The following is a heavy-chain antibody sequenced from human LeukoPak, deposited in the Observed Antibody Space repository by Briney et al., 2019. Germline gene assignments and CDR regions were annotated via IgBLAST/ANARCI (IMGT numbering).Heavy chain of an antibody. CDR2: ISGDGGST. D-gene: IGHD3-22*01. CDR3: AKDSSGYYYVFQH. J-gene: IGHJ1*01. Sequence: GGSLRLSCAASGFTFDDYAMHWVRQAPGKGLEWVSLISGDGGSTYYGDSVKGRFTISRDNSKNSLYLQMNSLGTEDTALYYCAKDSSGYYYVFQHWGQSTLVTVSS. CDR1: GFTFDDYA. V-gene: IGHV3-43*02.